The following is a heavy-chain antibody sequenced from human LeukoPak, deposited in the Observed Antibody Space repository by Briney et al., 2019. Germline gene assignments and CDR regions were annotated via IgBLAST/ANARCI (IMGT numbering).Heavy chain of an antibody. CDR2: IYYSGST. V-gene: IGHV4-59*08. J-gene: IGHJ4*02. D-gene: IGHD3-10*01. CDR3: AGGSGIFDY. Sequence: SETLSLTCTVSGGSISSYYWSWIRQPPGKGLEWIGYIYYSGSTNYNPPLKSRVTISVDTSKNQFSLKLSSVTAADTAVYYCAGGSGIFDYWGQGTLVTVSS. CDR1: GGSISSYY.